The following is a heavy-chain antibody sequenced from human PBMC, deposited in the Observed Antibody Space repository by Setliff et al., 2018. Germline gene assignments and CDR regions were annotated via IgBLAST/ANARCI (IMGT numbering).Heavy chain of an antibody. CDR2: ISSSSSYI. V-gene: IGHV3-21*01. CDR3: AKGYCSSTSCYVDY. D-gene: IGHD2-2*01. Sequence: ASGFTFSSYSMIWVRQAPGKGLEWVSYISSSSSYIHYADSVKGRFTISRDNAKNSMYLQMNSPRGEDTAVYYCAKGYCSSTSCYVDYWGQGTLVTVSS. J-gene: IGHJ4*02. CDR1: GFTFSSYS.